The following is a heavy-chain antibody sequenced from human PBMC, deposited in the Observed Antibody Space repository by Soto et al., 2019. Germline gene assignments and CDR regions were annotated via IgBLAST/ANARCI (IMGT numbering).Heavy chain of an antibody. CDR3: ARDSPRVGEWLYYYYGMDV. Sequence: SETLSLTCTVSGGSISSYYWSWIRQPPGKGLEWIGYIYYSGSTYYNPSLKSRVTISVDTSKNQFSLKLSSVTAADTAVYYCARDSPRVGEWLYYYYGMDVWGQGTTVTVSS. V-gene: IGHV4-30-4*08. D-gene: IGHD3-10*01. J-gene: IGHJ6*02. CDR2: IYYSGST. CDR1: GGSISSYY.